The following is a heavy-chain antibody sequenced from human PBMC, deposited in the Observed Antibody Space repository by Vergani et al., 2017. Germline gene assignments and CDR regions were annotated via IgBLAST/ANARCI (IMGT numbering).Heavy chain of an antibody. J-gene: IGHJ6*02. CDR3: AGHVVPGIAVAGAHMYYYYGMDV. CDR2: IYYSGST. CDR1: GGSISSSSYY. V-gene: IGHV4-39*01. D-gene: IGHD6-19*01. Sequence: QLQLQESGPGLVKPSETLSLTCTVSGGSISSSSYYWGWIRQPPGKGLEWIGSIYYSGSTYYNPSLKSRVTISVDTSKNQFSLKLCSVTAADTAVYYCAGHVVPGIAVAGAHMYYYYGMDVWGQGTTVTVSS.